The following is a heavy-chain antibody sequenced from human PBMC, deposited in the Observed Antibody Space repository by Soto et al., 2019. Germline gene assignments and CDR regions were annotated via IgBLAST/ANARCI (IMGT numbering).Heavy chain of an antibody. J-gene: IGHJ4*02. CDR3: AKDGYSGSYYGYFDY. D-gene: IGHD1-26*01. CDR1: GFTFSSYA. Sequence: PGGSLRLSCXASGFTFSSYAMRWVRQAPAKGLEWVSAISGSGGSTYYADSVKGRFTISRDNSKNTLYLQMNSLRAEDTAVYYCAKDGYSGSYYGYFDYWGQGTLVTVSS. V-gene: IGHV3-23*01. CDR2: ISGSGGST.